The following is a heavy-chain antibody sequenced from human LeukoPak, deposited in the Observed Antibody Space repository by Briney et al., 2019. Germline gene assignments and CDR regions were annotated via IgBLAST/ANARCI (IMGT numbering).Heavy chain of an antibody. CDR1: GFTFSSYS. CDR3: ARGFHTDHTNYFDP. V-gene: IGHV3-48*02. J-gene: IGHJ5*02. D-gene: IGHD1-1*01. CDR2: ISSSSSTI. Sequence: GGSLRLSCAASGFTFSSYSMNWVRQAPGKGLEWVSYISSSSSTIYYADSVKGRFTISRDNAKNSLYLQMNSLRDEDTAVYYCARGFHTDHTNYFDPWGQGTLVTVSP.